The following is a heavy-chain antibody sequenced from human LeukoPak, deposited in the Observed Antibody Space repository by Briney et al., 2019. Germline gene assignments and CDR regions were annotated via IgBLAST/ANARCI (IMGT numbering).Heavy chain of an antibody. CDR1: GFTFTSYG. J-gene: IGHJ4*02. V-gene: IGHV3-33*01. CDR3: ARDRDNIVPTIPTFDY. Sequence: GRSLRLSCAAFGFTFTSYGMHWVRQSPGKGLEWVAVLWYDGSNKYYADSVKGRFTISRDNSKNTLYLQMNSLRAEETAVYYCARDRDNIVPTIPTFDYWGERTLVTVSS. CDR2: LWYDGSNK. D-gene: IGHD5-12*01.